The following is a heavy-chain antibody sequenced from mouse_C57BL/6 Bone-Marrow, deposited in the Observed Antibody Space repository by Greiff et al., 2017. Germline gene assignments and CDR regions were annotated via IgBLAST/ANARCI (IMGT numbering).Heavy chain of an antibody. V-gene: IGHV1-56*01. CDR1: GYTFTSHW. D-gene: IGHD2-3*01. Sequence: QVHVKQSGPEMVRPGASVKISCKAPGYTFTSHWMQWVRQRPGQGLEWIGEIFPGSGSTYYNEKFKGKATLTVDTSSSTAYMQLSSLTSEDSAVYCCARGGSYDGYPACFAYWGQGTLVTVSA. CDR3: ARGGSYDGYPACFAY. J-gene: IGHJ3*01. CDR2: IFPGSGST.